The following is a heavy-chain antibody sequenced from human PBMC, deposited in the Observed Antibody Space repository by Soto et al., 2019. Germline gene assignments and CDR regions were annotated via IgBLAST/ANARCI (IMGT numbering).Heavy chain of an antibody. V-gene: IGHV4-61*03. CDR1: GDSVTSGSYY. D-gene: IGHD7-27*01. CDR3: AREWGILPYYVMNV. J-gene: IGHJ6*02. Sequence: SETLSLTCIVSGDSVTSGSYYWTWLRQPPGKGLEWIGYISYTGRTKYNPSLQSRVTISVDTSKNDFYLNLSSVTAADTAVYFCAREWGILPYYVMNVWGHGNAVTVSS. CDR2: ISYTGRT.